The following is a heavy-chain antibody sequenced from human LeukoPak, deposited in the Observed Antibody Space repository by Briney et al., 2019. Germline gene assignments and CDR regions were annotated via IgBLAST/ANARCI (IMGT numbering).Heavy chain of an antibody. CDR1: GGSISSYY. V-gene: IGHV4-59*01. Sequence: SETLSLTCTVSGGSISSYYWSWIRQPPGKGLEWIGYIYYSGSTNYNPSLKSRVTISVDTSKNQFSLKLSSVTAADTAVYYCARDLLAHWFDPWGQGTLVTVSS. CDR2: IYYSGST. CDR3: ARDLLAHWFDP. J-gene: IGHJ5*02.